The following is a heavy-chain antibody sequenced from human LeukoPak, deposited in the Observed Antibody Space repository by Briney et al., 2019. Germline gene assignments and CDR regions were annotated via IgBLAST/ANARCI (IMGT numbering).Heavy chain of an antibody. D-gene: IGHD5-12*01. CDR3: AYYSGYTLFDY. V-gene: IGHV3-23*01. J-gene: IGHJ4*02. CDR2: ISGSGGST. CDR1: GFTFGSFS. Sequence: GGSLRLSCVASGFTFGSFSMNWVRQAPGKGLEWVSAISGSGGSTYYADSVKGRFTISRDNSKNTLYLQMNSLRAEDTAVYYCAYYSGYTLFDYWGQGTLVTVSS.